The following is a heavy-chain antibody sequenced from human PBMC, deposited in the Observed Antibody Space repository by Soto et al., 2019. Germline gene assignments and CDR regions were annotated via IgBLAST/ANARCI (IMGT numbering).Heavy chain of an antibody. CDR1: GFTFSASA. V-gene: IGHV3-73*02. CDR3: ASSGTYFFDY. J-gene: IGHJ4*01. D-gene: IGHD1-26*01. Sequence: EVQLVEFGGGLVQPGGSLRLSCAASGFTFSASAIHWVRQASGKGLEWVGRIRTKPNNYATAFAASVKGRFTISRDDSKNTAYLQMNSLKAEDTAVYYCASSGTYFFDYWGHGTLVTVSS. CDR2: IRTKPNNYAT.